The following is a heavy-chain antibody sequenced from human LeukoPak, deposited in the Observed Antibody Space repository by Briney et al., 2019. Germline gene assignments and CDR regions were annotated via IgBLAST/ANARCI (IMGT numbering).Heavy chain of an antibody. CDR3: ARSNSVRGVIPIWFDP. J-gene: IGHJ5*02. D-gene: IGHD3-10*01. Sequence: ASVKVSCKASGYTFTSYGISWVRQAPGQGLEWMGWISAYNGNTNYAQKLQGRVTMTTDTSTSTAYMELRSLRSDDTAVYYCARSNSVRGVIPIWFDPSGQGTLVTASS. V-gene: IGHV1-18*01. CDR1: GYTFTSYG. CDR2: ISAYNGNT.